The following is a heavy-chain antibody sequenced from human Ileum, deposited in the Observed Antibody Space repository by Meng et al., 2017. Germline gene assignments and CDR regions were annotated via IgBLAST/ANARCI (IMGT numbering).Heavy chain of an antibody. D-gene: IGHD1-14*01. CDR1: GFTFDSYG. V-gene: IGHV3-30*03. CDR3: AGHRNDWNYFDY. CDR2: ISHDGSNE. Sequence: QVQLVESGGGVVQPGRSQRLSCVASGFTFDSYGMHWVRQAPGKGLEWVAVISHDGSNEYYADSVKGRFTISRDNSKNTLYLQMNSLRAEDTAVYYCAGHRNDWNYFDYWGRGTLVTVSS. J-gene: IGHJ4*02.